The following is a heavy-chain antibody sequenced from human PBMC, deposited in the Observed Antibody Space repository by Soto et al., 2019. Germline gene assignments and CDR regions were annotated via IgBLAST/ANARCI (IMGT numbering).Heavy chain of an antibody. CDR2: ISDGGGRT. J-gene: IGHJ4*02. D-gene: IGHD6-19*01. V-gene: IGHV3-23*01. CDR1: GFTFNMYA. Sequence: EVQLLESGGDLVQPGGSLRLSCAASGFTFNMYAMSWVRQAPGKGLEWVSAISDGGGRTYYTDSVKGRFSISRDISKNTLHLQMNPLRAEDTAVYYCAKGLAVTHPASDYWGQGTLVTVSS. CDR3: AKGLAVTHPASDY.